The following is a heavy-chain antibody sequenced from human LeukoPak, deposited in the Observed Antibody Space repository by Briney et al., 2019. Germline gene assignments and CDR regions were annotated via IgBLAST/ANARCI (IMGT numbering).Heavy chain of an antibody. V-gene: IGHV4-4*02. CDR2: IYHSGST. D-gene: IGHD2-2*01. CDR1: GGSISSSNW. Sequence: SGTLSLTCAVSGGSISSSNWWSWVRQPPGKGLEWIGEIYHSGSTNYNPSLKSRVTISVDKSKNQFSLKLSSVTAADTAVYYCARSQNQYQLLSQDGFDYWGQGTLVTVSS. J-gene: IGHJ4*02. CDR3: ARSQNQYQLLSQDGFDY.